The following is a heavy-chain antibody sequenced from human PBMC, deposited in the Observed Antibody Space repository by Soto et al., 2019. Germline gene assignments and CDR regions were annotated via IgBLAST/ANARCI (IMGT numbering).Heavy chain of an antibody. CDR3: GGGLSSGRGWMDYLGL. D-gene: IGHD4-17*01. CDR1: SDSIAGENW. J-gene: IGHJ4*02. V-gene: IGHV4-4*02. CDR2: VFHTGGT. Sequence: QVQLQESGPGLVKPSETLSLTCTVSSDSIAGENWWSWVRQPPGLGLEWIGEVFHTGGTNYNPSLKSRVTLGGDKSKNQFSLKLISPAAAEPGGYYCGGGLSSGRGWMDYLGLGGQGTLVSVSS.